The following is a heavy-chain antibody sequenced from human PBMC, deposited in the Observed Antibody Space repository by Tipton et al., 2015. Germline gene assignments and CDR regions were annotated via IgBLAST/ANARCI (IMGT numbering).Heavy chain of an antibody. CDR3: ARRPWQGFDGDYCAY. CDR1: GCIFSSYV. J-gene: IGHJ4*01. D-gene: IGHD5-24*01. V-gene: IGHV3-33*08. CDR2: IWYDGSEK. Sequence: SLRLSCAASGCIFSSYVMHWVRRAPGNALEWVAVIWYDGSEKYYTESVKGRFTISRDNSKNTLYLQMNSLRGDDTAVYYCARRPWQGFDGDYCAYWGPGLFVTVSP.